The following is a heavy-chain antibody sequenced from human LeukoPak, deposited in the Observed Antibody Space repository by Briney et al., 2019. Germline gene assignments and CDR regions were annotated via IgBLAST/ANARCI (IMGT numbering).Heavy chain of an antibody. CDR3: ASDPGVAAIDY. Sequence: GGSLRLSCAASGFIFSSYAMSWVRQAPGKGLEWVSAISVTGGGTYYADSVKGRFTISRDNSKTTLYLQMNSLRAEDTAVYFCASDPGVAAIDYWGQGTLVTVSS. D-gene: IGHD6-19*01. CDR2: ISVTGGGT. CDR1: GFIFSSYA. V-gene: IGHV3-23*01. J-gene: IGHJ4*02.